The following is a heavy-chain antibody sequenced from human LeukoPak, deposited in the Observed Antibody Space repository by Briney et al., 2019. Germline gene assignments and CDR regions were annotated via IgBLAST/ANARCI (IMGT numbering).Heavy chain of an antibody. J-gene: IGHJ6*04. CDR3: ARWALKGYYADV. CDR2: IYLGVST. Sequence: SETLSLTCTISGDSLGTYYWTWIRQPPGKGLEWIGYIYLGVSTNYNPSLKSRVTLSVDTSKNQFSLRLTSLTTADTATYYCARWALKGYYADVWGTGTTVIVSS. CDR1: GDSLGTYY. V-gene: IGHV4-4*09. D-gene: IGHD2-2*01.